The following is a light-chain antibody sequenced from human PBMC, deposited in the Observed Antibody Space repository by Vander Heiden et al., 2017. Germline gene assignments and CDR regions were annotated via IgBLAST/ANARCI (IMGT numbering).Light chain of an antibody. CDR2: NAS. CDR1: QSLSSY. J-gene: IGKJ3*01. Sequence: ENVLAQPPATLSLSPGERATLTCRARQSLSSYLAWYQQQPGQAPRLLLYNASTCATGIPARFRVSGSGTDFTLTISSLEPEDFAVYYCQQRSNGPSFTFGPGTKVDIK. CDR3: QQRSNGPSFT. V-gene: IGKV3-11*01.